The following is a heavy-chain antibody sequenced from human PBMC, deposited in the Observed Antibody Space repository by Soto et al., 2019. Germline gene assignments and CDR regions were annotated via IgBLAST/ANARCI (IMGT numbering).Heavy chain of an antibody. Sequence: HVQLVQSGAEVKKPGSSVKVSCKASGGTLTNYAISWVRQAPGQGLEWMGGITPIFGTANYAQRFQGRVTXXADESASTAYMDLSRLRSEDTAVYYCARMWHSSGNYYSLDFWGQGTQVTVSP. V-gene: IGHV1-69*12. J-gene: IGHJ4*02. D-gene: IGHD3-22*01. CDR1: GGTLTNYA. CDR3: ARMWHSSGNYYSLDF. CDR2: ITPIFGTA.